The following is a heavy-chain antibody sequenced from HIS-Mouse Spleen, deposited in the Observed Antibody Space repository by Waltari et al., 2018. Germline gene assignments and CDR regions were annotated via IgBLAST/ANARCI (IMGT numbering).Heavy chain of an antibody. V-gene: IGHV4-34*01. J-gene: IGHJ5*02. D-gene: IGHD1-26*01. CDR2: INHSGST. CDR3: ARQSPGGFDP. Sequence: QVQLQQWGAGLLKPSETLSLTCAVYGGSFSGYYWSWIRQPPGKGLEWIGEINHSGSTNYNPSLKSRVTISVDTSKNQFSVKLSSVTAADTAVYYCARQSPGGFDPWGQGTLVTVSS. CDR1: GGSFSGYY.